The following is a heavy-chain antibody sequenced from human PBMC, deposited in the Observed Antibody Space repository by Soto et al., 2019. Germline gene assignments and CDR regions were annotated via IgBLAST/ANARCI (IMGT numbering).Heavy chain of an antibody. Sequence: QLVQSGAEVTKPGASVKVSCKTSGYNFSAHYIHWVRQPPGQGLEWMGWISPRRGDHHSADKFQERVTLTPDTATTTAFMHLSGLRVNDSAVYDCAKGGGYGHGHWGQGTPIIVSS. D-gene: IGHD5-12*01. V-gene: IGHV1-2*02. CDR3: AKGGGYGHGH. J-gene: IGHJ4*02. CDR2: ISPRRGDH. CDR1: GYNFSAHY.